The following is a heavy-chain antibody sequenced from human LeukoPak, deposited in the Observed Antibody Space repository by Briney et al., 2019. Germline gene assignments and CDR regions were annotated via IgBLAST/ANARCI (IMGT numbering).Heavy chain of an antibody. CDR2: LSGSGGST. V-gene: IGHV3-23*01. CDR3: ARVDCSSTSCLYYFDY. Sequence: GGSLRLSCAASGFTFSNFAMSWARQAPGKGLEWVSALSGSGGSTYYADSVKGRFTISRDNAKNSLYLQMNSLRAEDTAVYYCARVDCSSTSCLYYFDYWGQGTLVTVSS. J-gene: IGHJ4*02. CDR1: GFTFSNFA. D-gene: IGHD2-2*01.